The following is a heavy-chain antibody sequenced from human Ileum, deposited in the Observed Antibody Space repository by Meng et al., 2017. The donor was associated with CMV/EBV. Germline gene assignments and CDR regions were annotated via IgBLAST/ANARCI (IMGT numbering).Heavy chain of an antibody. V-gene: IGHV3-30-3*01. Sequence: GESLKISCAASGFTFNTSAIHWVRQAPGKGLEWVAVISYDGNNKYYADSVKGRFTISRDNSKNTLYLQMNSLRADDTAVYYCARAISCFSRWFDPWGQGTLVTVSS. J-gene: IGHJ5*02. CDR3: ARAISCFSRWFDP. CDR2: ISYDGNNK. CDR1: GFTFNTSA. D-gene: IGHD3-3*01.